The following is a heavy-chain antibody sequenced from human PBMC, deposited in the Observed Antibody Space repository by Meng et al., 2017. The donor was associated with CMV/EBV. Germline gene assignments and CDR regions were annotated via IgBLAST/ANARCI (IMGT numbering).Heavy chain of an antibody. J-gene: IGHJ4*02. Sequence: GESLKISCAASGFTFSSYAMHWVRQAPGKGLEWVAVISYDGSNKYYADSVKGRFTISRDNAKNSLYLQMNSLRAEDTAVYYCARVTSYCSSTSCLDYWGRGTLVTVSS. D-gene: IGHD2-2*01. CDR2: ISYDGSNK. CDR3: ARVTSYCSSTSCLDY. V-gene: IGHV3-30-3*01. CDR1: GFTFSSYA.